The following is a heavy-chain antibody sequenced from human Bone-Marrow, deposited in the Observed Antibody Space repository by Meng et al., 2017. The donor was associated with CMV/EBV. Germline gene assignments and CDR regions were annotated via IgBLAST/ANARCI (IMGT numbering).Heavy chain of an antibody. Sequence: SVKVSCKASGGTFSSYAISWVRQAPGQGLEWMGGIIPILGIANYAQKFQGRVTITADKSTSTAYMELDSLRSEDTAVYYCATMSCSVASCYTWLYHVDFWGQGTLVTVSS. CDR2: IIPILGIA. J-gene: IGHJ4*02. V-gene: IGHV1-69*10. CDR3: ATMSCSVASCYTWLYHVDF. D-gene: IGHD2-2*02. CDR1: GGTFSSYA.